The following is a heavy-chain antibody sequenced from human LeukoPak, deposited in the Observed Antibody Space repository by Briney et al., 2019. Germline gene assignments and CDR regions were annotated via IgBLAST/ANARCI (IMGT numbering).Heavy chain of an antibody. D-gene: IGHD5-24*01. V-gene: IGHV4-59*01. Sequence: PSETLSLTCTVSGGSISSYYWSWIRQPPGKGLEWIGYIYYSGSTNYNPSLRSRVTISVDTSKNQFSLKLSSVTAADTAVYYCAALERAFDIWGQGAMVTVSS. CDR3: AALERAFDI. CDR1: GGSISSYY. CDR2: IYYSGST. J-gene: IGHJ3*02.